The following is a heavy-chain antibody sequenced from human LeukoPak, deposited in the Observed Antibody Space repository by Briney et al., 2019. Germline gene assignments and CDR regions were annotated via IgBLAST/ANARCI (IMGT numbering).Heavy chain of an antibody. V-gene: IGHV4-39*01. Sequence: SETLSLTCTVSGGSMGSSTYYWGWIRQPPGKGLEWIGSIYYSGSTYYNPSLKSRVTISVDTSKNQFSLKLSSVTAADTAVYYCARHGDIVVVPAAMADWFDPWGQGTLVTVSS. D-gene: IGHD2-2*01. CDR3: ARHGDIVVVPAAMADWFDP. CDR1: GGSMGSSTYY. J-gene: IGHJ5*02. CDR2: IYYSGST.